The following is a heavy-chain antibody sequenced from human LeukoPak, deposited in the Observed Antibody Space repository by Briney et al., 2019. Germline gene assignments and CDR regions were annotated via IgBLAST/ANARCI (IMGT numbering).Heavy chain of an antibody. CDR2: INSDGSGT. Sequence: GGSLRLSCAASGFTFSGYWIHWVRQAPGKGLVWVSRINSDGSGTTYADSVKGRFTISRDNAKNTLYLQMNSLRAEDTAVYYCARDPYNGSYGDYYYYYMDVWGKGTTVTISS. D-gene: IGHD1-26*01. CDR3: ARDPYNGSYGDYYYYYMDV. V-gene: IGHV3-74*01. J-gene: IGHJ6*03. CDR1: GFTFSGYW.